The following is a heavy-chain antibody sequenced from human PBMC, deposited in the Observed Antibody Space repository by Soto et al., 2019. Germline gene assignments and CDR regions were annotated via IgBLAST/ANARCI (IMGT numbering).Heavy chain of an antibody. CDR1: GYSFTSYW. D-gene: IGHD2-2*02. V-gene: IGHV5-51*01. Sequence: PGESLKLSCKGSGYSFTSYWIGWVRQMPGKGLEWMGIIYPGDSDTRYSPSFQGQVTISADKSISTAYLQMNSLRVDDTAVYYCARDRGPNTPDYWGQGTLVTVSS. CDR3: ARDRGPNTPDY. J-gene: IGHJ4*02. CDR2: IYPGDSDT.